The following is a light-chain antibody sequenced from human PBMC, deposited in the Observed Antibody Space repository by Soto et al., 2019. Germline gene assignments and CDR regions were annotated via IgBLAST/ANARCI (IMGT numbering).Light chain of an antibody. CDR2: AAS. J-gene: IGKJ5*01. CDR3: QQYDDLPLT. CDR1: QDISHY. V-gene: IGKV1-33*01. Sequence: QMTPSPSSLSASVGDTVTITCQASQDISHYLNWYQQKPGKALKLLIYAASNLHSGVPSRFRGSGSGTEFSFNITSLQPEDVATYYCQQYDDLPLTFGQGTRLEIK.